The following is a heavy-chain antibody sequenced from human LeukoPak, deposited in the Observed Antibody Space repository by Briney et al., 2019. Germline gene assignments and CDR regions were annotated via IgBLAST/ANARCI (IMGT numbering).Heavy chain of an antibody. J-gene: IGHJ4*02. Sequence: GGSLRLSCAASGFTFSSYSMNWVRQAPGKGLGWVSYISSSSSTIYYADSVKGRFTISRDNAKNSLYLQMNSLRDEDTAVYYCARASRLGPVIFDYWGQGTLVTVSS. CDR1: GFTFSSYS. V-gene: IGHV3-48*02. CDR3: ARASRLGPVIFDY. CDR2: ISSSSSTI. D-gene: IGHD2/OR15-2a*01.